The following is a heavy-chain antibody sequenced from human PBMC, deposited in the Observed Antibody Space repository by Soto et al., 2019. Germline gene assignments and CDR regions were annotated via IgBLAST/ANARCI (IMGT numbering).Heavy chain of an antibody. CDR1: GFTFSSYG. V-gene: IGHV3-30*18. J-gene: IGHJ4*02. CDR3: AKGPYSGSYYVPFDY. CDR2: ISYDGSNK. Sequence: GGSLRLSCAASGFTFSSYGMHWVRQAPGKVLEWVAVISYDGSNKYYADSVKGRFTISRDNSKNTLYLQMNSLRAEDTAVYYCAKGPYSGSYYVPFDYWGQGSLVTVS. D-gene: IGHD1-26*01.